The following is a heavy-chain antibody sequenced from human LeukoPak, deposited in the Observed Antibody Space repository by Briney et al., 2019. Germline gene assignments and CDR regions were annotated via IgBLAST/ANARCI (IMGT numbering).Heavy chain of an antibody. V-gene: IGHV1-18*01. CDR2: ISAYNGNT. CDR1: GYTFTSYG. Sequence: GASVKVSCKASGYTFTSYGISWVRQAPGQGLEWMGWISAYNGNTNYAQKLQGRVTMTTDTSTSTAYMELRSLRSDDTAVYYCARDRERHSSSWYTYRNLDYWGQGTLVTVSS. D-gene: IGHD6-13*01. J-gene: IGHJ4*02. CDR3: ARDRERHSSSWYTYRNLDY.